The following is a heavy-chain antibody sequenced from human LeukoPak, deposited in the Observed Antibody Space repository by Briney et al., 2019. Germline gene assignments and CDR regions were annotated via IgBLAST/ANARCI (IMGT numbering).Heavy chain of an antibody. CDR3: ARVRYSGGWYFDY. CDR1: GFTFSSYW. Sequence: GGSLRLSCAASGFTFSSYWMSWVRQAPGKGLEWVANIKQDGSEKYYVDSVKGRFTISRDNAKNSLYLQMNSLRAEDTAVYYCARVRYSGGWYFDYWGQGTLVTVSS. J-gene: IGHJ4*02. D-gene: IGHD6-19*01. CDR2: IKQDGSEK. V-gene: IGHV3-7*01.